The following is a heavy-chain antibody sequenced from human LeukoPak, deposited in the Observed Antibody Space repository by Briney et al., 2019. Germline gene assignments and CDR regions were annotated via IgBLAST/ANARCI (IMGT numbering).Heavy chain of an antibody. Sequence: KPSETLSLTCAVYGGSFSGYYWSWIRHPPGKGLEWIGEINHSGSTNYNPSLKSRVTISEDTSKNQFSLKLSSVAAADTAVYYCARRETSYDILTGYYADVYFDYWGQGTLVTVSS. D-gene: IGHD3-9*01. J-gene: IGHJ4*02. CDR3: ARRETSYDILTGYYADVYFDY. CDR1: GGSFSGYY. CDR2: INHSGST. V-gene: IGHV4-34*01.